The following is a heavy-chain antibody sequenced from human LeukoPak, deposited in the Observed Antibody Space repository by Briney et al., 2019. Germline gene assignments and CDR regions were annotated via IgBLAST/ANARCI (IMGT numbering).Heavy chain of an antibody. CDR2: IYYSGST. D-gene: IGHD3-22*01. CDR3: ASWAGKTGYYDSSGSPLVGFGY. Sequence: SETLSLTCTVSGGSISSYYWSWIRQPPGKGLEWIGYIYYSGSTNYNPSLKSRVTISVDTSKNQFSLKLSSVTAADTAVYYCASWAGKTGYYDSSGSPLVGFGYWGQGTLVTVSS. V-gene: IGHV4-59*01. J-gene: IGHJ4*02. CDR1: GGSISSYY.